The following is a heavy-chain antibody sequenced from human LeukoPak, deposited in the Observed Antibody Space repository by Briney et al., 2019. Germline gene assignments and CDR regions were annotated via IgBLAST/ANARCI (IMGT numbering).Heavy chain of an antibody. V-gene: IGHV4-30-4*01. CDR1: GASIRSGDYY. J-gene: IGHJ3*02. Sequence: SHTLSLTCTVSGASIRSGDYYWSWIRQPPGKGLEWIGYIYDSGSTYYNPSLKSRITISVDTSENRFSLKLSSVTATDTAVYYCARDCSGGSCYGAFDIWGQGTMVTVSS. CDR3: ARDCSGGSCYGAFDI. D-gene: IGHD2-15*01. CDR2: IYDSGST.